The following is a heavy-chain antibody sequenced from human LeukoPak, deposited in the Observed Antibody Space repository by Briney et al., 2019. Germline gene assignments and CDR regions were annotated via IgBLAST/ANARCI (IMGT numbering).Heavy chain of an antibody. V-gene: IGHV3-15*01. J-gene: IGHJ4*02. CDR2: IKSKSAGGTI. CDR3: TTYDRGGYYSDY. Sequence: PGGSLRLSCAASGFSFSNAWMRWVRQAPGEGLEWVGRIKSKSAGGTIEYGAPVKGRVTISRDDSQNMLYLQMSSLKTEDTAVYYCTTYDRGGYYSDYWGQGTLVTVSS. D-gene: IGHD3-22*01. CDR1: GFSFSNAW.